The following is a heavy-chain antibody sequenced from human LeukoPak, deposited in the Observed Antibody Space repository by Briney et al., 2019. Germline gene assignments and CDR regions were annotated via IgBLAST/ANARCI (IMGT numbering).Heavy chain of an antibody. J-gene: IGHJ5*02. CDR3: ARALAVTGTGGFDP. CDR1: GFTVSSYA. V-gene: IGHV3-13*01. Sequence: GGSLRLSCAASGFTVSSYAMHWVRQPIGKGLEWVSALGIAGDTFYPGSVKGRFTISRDNAKNTLYLQMNSLRAEDTAVYYCARALAVTGTGGFDPWGQGTLVTVSS. CDR2: LGIAGDT. D-gene: IGHD6-19*01.